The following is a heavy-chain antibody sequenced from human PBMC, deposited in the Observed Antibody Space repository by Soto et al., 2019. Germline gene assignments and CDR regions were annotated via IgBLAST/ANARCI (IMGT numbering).Heavy chain of an antibody. CDR1: GITVTDRF. D-gene: IGHD2-2*01. Sequence: EVHLVESGGGLAQPGGSLRLSCAASGITVTDRFMNWVRQAPGKGLEWVSILYSGGDTYYADPVKGRFTISRDNSKNTLYLQMNSLRAEDTAVYYCASRPGVLVPPAMPPLDYWGQGALVTVSS. J-gene: IGHJ4*02. V-gene: IGHV3-66*01. CDR3: ASRPGVLVPPAMPPLDY. CDR2: LYSGGDT.